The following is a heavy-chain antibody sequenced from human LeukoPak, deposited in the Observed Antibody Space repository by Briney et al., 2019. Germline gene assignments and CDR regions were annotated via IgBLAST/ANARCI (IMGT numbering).Heavy chain of an antibody. CDR3: ARNLYSSSPPDY. Sequence: ASVKVSCKASGYTFTSYDINWVRQATGQGLEWMGWMNPNSGNTGYAQKFQGRVTMTRNTSIGTAYMELSSLRSEDTAVYYCARNLYSSSPPDYWGQGTLVTVSS. CDR2: MNPNSGNT. V-gene: IGHV1-8*01. J-gene: IGHJ4*02. CDR1: GYTFTSYD. D-gene: IGHD6-13*01.